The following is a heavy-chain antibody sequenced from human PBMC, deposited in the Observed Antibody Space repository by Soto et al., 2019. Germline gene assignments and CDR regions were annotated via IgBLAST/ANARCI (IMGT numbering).Heavy chain of an antibody. D-gene: IGHD1-26*01. V-gene: IGHV3-30-3*01. J-gene: IGHJ4*02. CDR3: ASGEWELLIPLAIDY. CDR2: ISYDGSNK. Sequence: QVQLVESGGGVVQPGRSLRLSCAASGFTFSSYAMHWVRQAPGKGLEWVAVISYDGSNKYYADSVKGRFTISRDNSKNTLYLQMNSLRAEDTAVYYCASGEWELLIPLAIDYWGQGTLVTVSS. CDR1: GFTFSSYA.